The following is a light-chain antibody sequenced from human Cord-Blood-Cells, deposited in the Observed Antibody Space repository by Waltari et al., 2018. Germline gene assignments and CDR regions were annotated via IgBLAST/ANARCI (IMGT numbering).Light chain of an antibody. J-gene: IGKJ2*01. CDR1: QSISSY. CDR3: QQSYSTPYT. V-gene: IGKV1-39*01. CDR2: AAS. Sequence: DIQMTQLPSSLSASVGDRVTITCRASQSISSYVNWYQQKPGKAPKLLIYAASSLQSGVPSRFSGSGSGTGFILSISSLQPEDCATYYCQQSYSTPYTFGQGTKLEIK.